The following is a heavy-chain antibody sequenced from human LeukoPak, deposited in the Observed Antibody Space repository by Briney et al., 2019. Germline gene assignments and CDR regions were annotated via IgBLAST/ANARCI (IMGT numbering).Heavy chain of an antibody. CDR1: GFTFSAYT. D-gene: IGHD3-10*01. CDR2: ITNSDNTI. J-gene: IGHJ4*02. CDR3: AREEAMVRGAYVPHGTSGY. V-gene: IGHV3-11*04. Sequence: GGSLRLSCATSGFTFSAYTMSWIRQAPGKGLEWLSYITNSDNTIYYADSVKGRFTISRDNAKNSLYLQMNSLRAEDTAVYYCAREEAMVRGAYVPHGTSGYWGQGTLVTVSS.